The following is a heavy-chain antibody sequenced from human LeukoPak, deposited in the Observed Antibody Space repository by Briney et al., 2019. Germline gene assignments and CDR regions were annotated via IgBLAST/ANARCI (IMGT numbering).Heavy chain of an antibody. Sequence: TSETLSLTCVVYGGSFSGYYWSWIRQPPGKGLEWIGEINHSGSTNYNPSLKSRVTISVDTSKNQFSLKLSSVTAADTAVYYCARGRSKLVRYYYYMDVWGKGTTVTVSS. CDR1: GGSFSGYY. J-gene: IGHJ6*03. V-gene: IGHV4-34*01. CDR3: ARGRSKLVRYYYYMDV. D-gene: IGHD6-6*01. CDR2: INHSGST.